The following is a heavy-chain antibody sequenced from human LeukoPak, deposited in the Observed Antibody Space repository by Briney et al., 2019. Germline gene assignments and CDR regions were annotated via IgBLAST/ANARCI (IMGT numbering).Heavy chain of an antibody. CDR1: DDSISDYY. J-gene: IGHJ3*02. CDR3: ASPMTFMVRGLHGIDGFDI. CDR2: IQHSGGT. V-gene: IGHV4-59*12. Sequence: SETLSLTCTVSDDSISDYYRGWIRQPPGKGPEWIGHIQHSGGTHYNSSLKSRVTISADRSKNQFSLKLNSVTAADTAVYYCASPMTFMVRGLHGIDGFDIWGQGTMVTVSS. D-gene: IGHD3-10*01.